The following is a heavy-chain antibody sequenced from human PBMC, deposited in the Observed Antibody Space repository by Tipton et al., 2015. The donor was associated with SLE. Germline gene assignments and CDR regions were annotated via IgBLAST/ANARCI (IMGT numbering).Heavy chain of an antibody. CDR3: AKAPGDIVVVVAATPRWCFDL. D-gene: IGHD2-15*01. Sequence: SLRLSCAASGFTFDDYAMHWVRQAPGKGLEWVSGISWNSGSIGYADSVKGRFTISRDNAKNSLYLQMNSLRAEDTALYYCAKAPGDIVVVVAATPRWCFDLWGRGTLVTVSS. V-gene: IGHV3-9*01. CDR1: GFTFDDYA. CDR2: ISWNSGSI. J-gene: IGHJ2*01.